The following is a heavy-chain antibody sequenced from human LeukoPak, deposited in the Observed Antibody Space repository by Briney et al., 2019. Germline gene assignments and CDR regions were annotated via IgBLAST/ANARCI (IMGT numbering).Heavy chain of an antibody. CDR1: GGSFSGYY. CDR3: VLSTMIVVVITPSFDY. J-gene: IGHJ4*02. V-gene: IGHV4-34*01. D-gene: IGHD3-22*01. CDR2: IYYSGST. Sequence: SETLSLTCAVYGGSFSGYYWSWIRQPPGKGLEWIGSIYYSGSTYYNPSLKSRVTISVDTSKNQFSLKLSSVTAADTAVYYCVLSTMIVVVITPSFDYWGQGTLVTASS.